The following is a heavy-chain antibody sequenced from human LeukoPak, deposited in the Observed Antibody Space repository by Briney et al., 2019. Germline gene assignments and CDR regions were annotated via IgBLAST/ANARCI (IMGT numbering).Heavy chain of an antibody. J-gene: IGHJ6*03. CDR3: ARAPSQLRFLEWLFPPYYMDV. V-gene: IGHV1-8*03. Sequence: ASVKVSCKASGGTFTSYDINWVRQATGQGLEWMGWMNPNSGNTGYAQKFQGRVTITRNTSISTAYMELSSLRSEDTAVYYCARAPSQLRFLEWLFPPYYMDVWGKGTTVTVSS. D-gene: IGHD3-3*01. CDR1: GGTFTSYD. CDR2: MNPNSGNT.